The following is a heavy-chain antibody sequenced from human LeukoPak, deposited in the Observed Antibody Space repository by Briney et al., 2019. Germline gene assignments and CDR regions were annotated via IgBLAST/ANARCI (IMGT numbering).Heavy chain of an antibody. D-gene: IGHD5-24*01. V-gene: IGHV4-39*07. CDR2: IYYSGST. CDR1: GGSISSSRYY. CDR3: ARDGEMATIENYFDY. J-gene: IGHJ4*02. Sequence: SETLSLTCTVSGGSISSSRYYWGWIRQPPGKGLEWIGSIYYSGSTYYNPSLKSRVTISVDTSKNQFSLKLSSVTAADTAVYYCARDGEMATIENYFDYWGQGALVTVSS.